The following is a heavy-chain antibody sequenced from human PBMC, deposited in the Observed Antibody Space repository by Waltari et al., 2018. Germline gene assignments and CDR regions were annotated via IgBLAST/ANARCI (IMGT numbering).Heavy chain of an antibody. CDR2: INHSGST. CDR1: GGSFSGYY. Sequence: QVQLQQWGAGLLKPSETLSLACAVYGGSFSGYYWSWIRQPPGKGLEWIGEINHSGSTNYNPSLKSRVIILVDAAKSQFTLMLGSVTAADTAMYYCARGYYDFWSGFGWFDPWGQGTLVTVSS. V-gene: IGHV4-34*01. CDR3: ARGYYDFWSGFGWFDP. J-gene: IGHJ5*02. D-gene: IGHD3-3*01.